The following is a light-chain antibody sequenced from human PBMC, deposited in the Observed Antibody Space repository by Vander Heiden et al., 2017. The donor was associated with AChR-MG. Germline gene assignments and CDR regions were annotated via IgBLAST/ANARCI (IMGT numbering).Light chain of an antibody. CDR1: QSISTF. CDR2: SAS. Sequence: DIQMTQSPSSLSASVGDRVTITCRASQSISTFLHWYQRKPGKAPKLLIYSASNLESGVPSRFTGSGSGTDFTLTITRLQPEDFATYYCQQSYSTQTFGPGTKVETK. V-gene: IGKV1-39*01. CDR3: QQSYSTQT. J-gene: IGKJ1*01.